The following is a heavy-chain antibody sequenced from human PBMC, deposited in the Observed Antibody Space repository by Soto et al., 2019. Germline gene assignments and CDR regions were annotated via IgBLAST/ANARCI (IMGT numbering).Heavy chain of an antibody. J-gene: IGHJ4*02. CDR1: GYTFTSFG. D-gene: IGHD6-13*01. V-gene: IGHV1-18*01. CDR2: ISPYNGNT. Sequence: QVQLVQSGAEEKKPGASVKVSCKASGYTFTSFGLIWVRQAPGQGLEWMGWISPYNGNTKYAQKIQGRVTMTTDTTTSTAYMDLRSLRSDDTAVYYCARGRAATLAAAGHDYWGQGTLVTVSS. CDR3: ARGRAATLAAAGHDY.